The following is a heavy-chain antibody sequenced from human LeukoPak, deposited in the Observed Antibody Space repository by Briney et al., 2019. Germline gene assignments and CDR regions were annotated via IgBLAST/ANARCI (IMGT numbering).Heavy chain of an antibody. J-gene: IGHJ5*02. V-gene: IGHV4-59*01. D-gene: IGHD1-26*01. Sequence: SETLSLTCTVSGGSISNYYWSWIRQPPGKGLEWIAYIYYTGSTNYNPSLKSRVTISVDTSKNQFSLKLSSVTAADTAVYYCARDRIVGAINWFDPWGQGTLVTVSS. CDR3: ARDRIVGAINWFDP. CDR1: GGSISNYY. CDR2: IYYTGST.